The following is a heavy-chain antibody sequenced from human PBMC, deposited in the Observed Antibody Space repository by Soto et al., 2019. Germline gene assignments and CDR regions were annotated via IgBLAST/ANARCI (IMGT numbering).Heavy chain of an antibody. CDR3: TTALRTAMVMV. V-gene: IGHV3-15*01. J-gene: IGHJ4*02. D-gene: IGHD5-18*01. CDR2: IKSKTDGGTT. CDR1: GITFSNAW. Sequence: GGSMRLSCAASGITFSNAWMSWVRQAPGRGREWVGRIKSKTDGGTTDYAAPVKGRFTISRDDSKNTLYLQMNSLKTEDTAVYYCTTALRTAMVMVWGQGTLVTVSS.